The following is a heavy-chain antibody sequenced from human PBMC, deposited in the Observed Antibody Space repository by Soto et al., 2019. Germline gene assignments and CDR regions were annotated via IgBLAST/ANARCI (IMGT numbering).Heavy chain of an antibody. V-gene: IGHV4-59*01. Sequence: PSETLSLTCTVSGGSISRYYWNWIRQPPGKGLEWIGYIYYSGSTNYNPSLKSRVTMSVDTSKNQFSLKLNSVTAADTAVYYCVRYVSSGSYYVDYWALGNLVTVSS. CDR1: GGSISRYY. CDR3: VRYVSSGSYYVDY. D-gene: IGHD3-10*02. CDR2: IYYSGST. J-gene: IGHJ4*02.